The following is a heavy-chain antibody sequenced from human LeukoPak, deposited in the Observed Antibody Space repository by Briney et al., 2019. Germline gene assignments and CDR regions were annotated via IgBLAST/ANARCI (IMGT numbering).Heavy chain of an antibody. J-gene: IGHJ3*02. CDR1: GFTFSSYG. CDR2: ISYDGSNK. V-gene: IGHV3-30*03. Sequence: GGSLRLSCAASGFTFSSYGMHWVRQAPGKGLEWVAVISYDGSNKYYADSVKGRLTISRDNSKNTLYLQMNSLRAEDTAVYYCATGSGSYSSGAFDIWGQGTMVTVSS. CDR3: ATGSGSYSSGAFDI. D-gene: IGHD1-26*01.